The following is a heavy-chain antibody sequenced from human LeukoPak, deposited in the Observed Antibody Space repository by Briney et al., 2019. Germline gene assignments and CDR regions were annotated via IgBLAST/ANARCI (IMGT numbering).Heavy chain of an antibody. CDR3: AHIPIYNILTGSYTGYYFDY. V-gene: IGHV2-5*01. J-gene: IGHJ4*02. D-gene: IGHD3-9*01. CDR2: IYWNDDK. Sequence: SGPTLVNPTQTLTLTCTFPGFSLSTSGVGVGWIRQPPGKALEWLALIYWNDDKRYSPSLKSRLTLTKDTSKNQVVLTMTNVDPVDTAKYYCAHIPIYNILTGSYTGYYFDYWGQGTLVTVSS. CDR1: GFSLSTSGVG.